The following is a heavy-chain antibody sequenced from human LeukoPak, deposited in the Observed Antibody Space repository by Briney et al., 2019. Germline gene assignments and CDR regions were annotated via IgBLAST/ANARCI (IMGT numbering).Heavy chain of an antibody. D-gene: IGHD3-3*01. CDR1: RFTFSSHA. Sequence: PGGSLRLSCAASRFTFSSHAMNWVRQAPGKGLEWVSVISGSGGTYYADSVKGRFTISRDNSKNTLYLQMNSLRAEDTAVYYCAKAPTNYDFWSGLGYFDFWGQGTLVTVSS. V-gene: IGHV3-23*01. CDR2: ISGSGGT. CDR3: AKAPTNYDFWSGLGYFDF. J-gene: IGHJ4*02.